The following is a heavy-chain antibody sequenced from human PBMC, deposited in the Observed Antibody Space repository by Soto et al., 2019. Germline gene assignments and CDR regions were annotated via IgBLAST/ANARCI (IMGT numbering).Heavy chain of an antibody. CDR2: IYYSGST. J-gene: IGHJ4*02. CDR1: DGYISSYY. CDR3: ARVGSSGWSPYY. D-gene: IGHD6-19*01. V-gene: IGHV4-59*01. Sequence: SETLSLTWTVSDGYISSYYWSWIRQPPGKGLEWIGYIYYSGSTNYNPSLKSRVNLSVDTSKNQFSLRLSSVTAADTAVYYCARVGSSGWSPYYWGQGTVVT.